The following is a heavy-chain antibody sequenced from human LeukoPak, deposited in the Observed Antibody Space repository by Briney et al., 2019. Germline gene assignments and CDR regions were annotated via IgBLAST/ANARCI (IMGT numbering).Heavy chain of an antibody. D-gene: IGHD4-17*01. J-gene: IGHJ3*02. CDR1: GFTFSSYG. Sequence: PGGSLRLSCAASGFTFSSYGMNWVRQAPGKGLEWVSSISSSSSYIYYADSVKGRFTISRDNAKNSLYLQMNSLRAEDTAVYYCARTTVTPDAFDIWGQGTMVTVSS. CDR2: ISSSSSYI. CDR3: ARTTVTPDAFDI. V-gene: IGHV3-21*01.